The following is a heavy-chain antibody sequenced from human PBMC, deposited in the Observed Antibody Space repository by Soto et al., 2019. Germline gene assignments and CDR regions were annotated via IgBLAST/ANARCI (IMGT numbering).Heavy chain of an antibody. Sequence: ASVKVSCKASGYTFTSYGISWVRQAPGQGLEWMGWISAYNGNTNYAQKLQGRVTMTTDTSTSTAYMELRSLRSDDTAVYYCARDGSLYCSSTSCYYNWFDPWRQATLVPVSS. CDR3: ARDGSLYCSSTSCYYNWFDP. CDR2: ISAYNGNT. V-gene: IGHV1-18*04. D-gene: IGHD2-2*01. CDR1: GYTFTSYG. J-gene: IGHJ5*02.